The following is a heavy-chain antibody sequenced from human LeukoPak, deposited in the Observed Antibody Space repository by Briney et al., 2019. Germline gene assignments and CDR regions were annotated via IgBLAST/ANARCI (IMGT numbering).Heavy chain of an antibody. V-gene: IGHV3-23*01. Sequence: GGSLRLSCEGSGFKVRDYAMTWVRQAPGKGLEWVSSISVSGGSTDFADAVKGRFTISRDTSKNTLFLQMDSLRVADTAVYYCATYTNWVAGDIWGQGTTVSVSS. D-gene: IGHD7-27*01. J-gene: IGHJ6*02. CDR1: GFKVRDYA. CDR2: ISVSGGST. CDR3: ATYTNWVAGDI.